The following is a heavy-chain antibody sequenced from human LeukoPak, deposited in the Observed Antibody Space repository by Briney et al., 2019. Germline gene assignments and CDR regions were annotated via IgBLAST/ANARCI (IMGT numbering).Heavy chain of an antibody. J-gene: IGHJ3*02. CDR2: IKSKTDGGTT. Sequence: GGSLRLSCAPSGFTFSNARISWARQAPGRGREWVGRIKSKTDGGTTDYAAPVKSRFTISRDDSKNTLYLQMNNLKTEDTAVSYCTTDDPTCDIWTGYYNDAFDIWGQGTMVTVSS. V-gene: IGHV3-15*01. CDR3: TTDDPTCDIWTGYYNDAFDI. CDR1: GFTFSNAR. D-gene: IGHD3-9*01.